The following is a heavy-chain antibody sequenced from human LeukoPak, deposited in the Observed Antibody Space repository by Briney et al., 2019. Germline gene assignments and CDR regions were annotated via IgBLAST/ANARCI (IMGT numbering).Heavy chain of an antibody. D-gene: IGHD4-17*01. Sequence: GGSLRLSCAASGFMFSKYAMHWVRQAPGKGLECVAFIRHDGTKKDYADSVKGRFAISRGNSNNTLTLQMNSLRTDDTAVYYCAKFSYGGYVHWGQGTLVTVS. CDR3: AKFSYGGYVH. CDR1: GFMFSKYA. V-gene: IGHV3-30*02. CDR2: IRHDGTKK. J-gene: IGHJ4*02.